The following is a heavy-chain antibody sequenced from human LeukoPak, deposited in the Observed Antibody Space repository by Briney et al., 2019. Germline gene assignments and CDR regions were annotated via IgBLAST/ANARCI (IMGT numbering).Heavy chain of an antibody. Sequence: GGSLRLSCAASGFTFDNYAMSWVRQAPGKGLEWVSGISGSGDSTYHADSVQGRFIISRDNSKRTVYLQMNSLSADDKAVYYCAKGSAAIRPYYFDYWGQGTLVTVSS. CDR3: AKGSAAIRPYYFDY. V-gene: IGHV3-23*01. J-gene: IGHJ4*02. CDR2: ISGSGDST. D-gene: IGHD6-13*01. CDR1: GFTFDNYA.